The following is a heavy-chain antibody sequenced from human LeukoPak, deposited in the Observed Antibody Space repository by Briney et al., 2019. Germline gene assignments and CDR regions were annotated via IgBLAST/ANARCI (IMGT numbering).Heavy chain of an antibody. CDR2: ISSSGST. CDR3: ARGRGSGWLVTQNDAFDI. V-gene: IGHV4-61*02. CDR1: GDSISSGDYY. J-gene: IGHJ3*02. Sequence: SETLSLTCTVSGDSISSGDYYWSWIRQPAGKGLEWIGRISSSGSTNYNPSLKSRVTISVDTSKNQFSLKLSSVTAADTAVYYCARGRGSGWLVTQNDAFDIWGQGTMVTVSS. D-gene: IGHD6-19*01.